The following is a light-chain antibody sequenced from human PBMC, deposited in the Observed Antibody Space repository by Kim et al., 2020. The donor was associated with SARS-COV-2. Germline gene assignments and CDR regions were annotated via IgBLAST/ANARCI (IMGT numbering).Light chain of an antibody. CDR1: KVGDKY. J-gene: IGLJ2*01. V-gene: IGLV3-1*01. CDR2: QDS. CDR3: QAWDSRDVV. Sequence: SVSPGQTASITCSGDKVGDKYACWYQQKPGQSPVLVIYQDSKRPSGIPERFSGSNSGNTATLTISGTQAMDEADYYCQAWDSRDVVFGGGTQLTVL.